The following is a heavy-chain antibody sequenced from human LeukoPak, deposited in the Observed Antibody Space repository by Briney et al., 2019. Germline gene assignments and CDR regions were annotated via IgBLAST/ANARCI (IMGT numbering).Heavy chain of an antibody. J-gene: IGHJ4*02. CDR3: ARRQGYSYGYSFDY. CDR1: GFSFSGHW. CDR2: ISYDGSNK. D-gene: IGHD5-18*01. Sequence: GGSLRLSCTASGFSFSGHWMHWVRQAPGKGLEWVAVISYDGSNKYYADSVKGRFTISRDNSKNTLYLQMNSLRAEDTAVYYCARRQGYSYGYSFDYWGQGTLVTVSS. V-gene: IGHV3-30-3*01.